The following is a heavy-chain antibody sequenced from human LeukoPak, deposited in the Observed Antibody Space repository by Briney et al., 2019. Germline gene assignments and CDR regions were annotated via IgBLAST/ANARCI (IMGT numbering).Heavy chain of an antibody. CDR3: AAFREYNYGNIDY. Sequence: SETLSLTCTVSGGSIVSHYWNWIRQPAGRGLEWIGRFYASGITNTSPSLKSRVTMSVDTSKNQFSLKLSSVTAADTAVYYCAAFREYNYGNIDYWGQGTLVTVSS. CDR1: GGSIVSHY. V-gene: IGHV4-4*07. CDR2: FYASGIT. J-gene: IGHJ4*02. D-gene: IGHD5-18*01.